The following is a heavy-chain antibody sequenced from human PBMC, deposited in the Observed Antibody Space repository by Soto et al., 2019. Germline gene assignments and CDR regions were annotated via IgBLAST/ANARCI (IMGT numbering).Heavy chain of an antibody. D-gene: IGHD1-1*01. CDR2: IKSKTDGGTT. Sequence: GGSLRLSCAASGFTFSNAWMSWVRQAPGKGLEWVGRIKSKTDGGTTDYAAPVKGRFTISRDDSKNTLYLQMNSLKTEDTAVYYCTTSSYTSTYYYYYYMDVWGKGTTVTVSS. CDR3: TTSSYTSTYYYYYYMDV. V-gene: IGHV3-15*01. J-gene: IGHJ6*03. CDR1: GFTFSNAW.